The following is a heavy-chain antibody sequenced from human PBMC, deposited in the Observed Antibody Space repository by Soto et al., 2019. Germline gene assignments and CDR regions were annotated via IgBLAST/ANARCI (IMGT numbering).Heavy chain of an antibody. CDR3: ARGFGELLYSYYYYGMDV. CDR1: GFTFSSYA. CDR2: ISYDGSNK. D-gene: IGHD3-10*01. V-gene: IGHV3-30-3*01. J-gene: IGHJ6*02. Sequence: QVQLVESGGGVVQPGRSLRLSCAASGFTFSSYAMHWVRQAPGKGLEWVAVISYDGSNKYYADSVKGRFTISRDNSKNTLYLQMYSLRAEDTAVYYCARGFGELLYSYYYYGMDVWGQGTTVTVSS.